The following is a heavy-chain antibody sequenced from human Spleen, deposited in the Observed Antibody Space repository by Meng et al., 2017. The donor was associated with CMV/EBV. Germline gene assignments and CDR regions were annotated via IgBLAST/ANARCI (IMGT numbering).Heavy chain of an antibody. V-gene: IGHV4-34*01. CDR2: INHSGST. CDR3: ARLTGTTSGDYYYYYGMDV. J-gene: IGHJ6*02. Sequence: ESLKISCAASGFTFSNYAMSWVRQPPGKGLEWIGEINHSGSTNYNPSLKSRVTISVDTSKNQFSLKLSSVTAADTAVYYCARLTGTTSGDYYYYYGMDVWGQGTTVTVSS. CDR1: GFTFSNYA. D-gene: IGHD1-7*01.